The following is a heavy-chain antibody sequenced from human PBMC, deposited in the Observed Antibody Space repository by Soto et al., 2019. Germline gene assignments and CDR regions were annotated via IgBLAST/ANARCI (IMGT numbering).Heavy chain of an antibody. V-gene: IGHV4-39*01. CDR2: IYYSGST. J-gene: IGHJ4*02. Sequence: SETLSLTCTVSGGSISSSSYYWGWIRQPPGKGLEWIGSIYYSGSTYYNPSLKSRVTISVDTSKNQFSLKLSSVTAADTAVYYCARRGYCGGDCYDYWGQGTLVTVSS. CDR3: ARRGYCGGDCYDY. D-gene: IGHD2-21*01. CDR1: GGSISSSSYY.